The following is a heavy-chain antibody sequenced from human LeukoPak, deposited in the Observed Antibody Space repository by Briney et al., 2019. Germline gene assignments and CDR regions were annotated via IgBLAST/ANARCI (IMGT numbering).Heavy chain of an antibody. CDR2: IYPRDGST. V-gene: IGHV1-46*01. CDR3: ARDQEGFDY. Sequence: ASVKVSCTVSGYSFTSNYIHLVRQAPGQGLEWMGMIYPRDGSTSYAQRFQDRVTVTRDTSTSTVHMELSGLRSEDTAVYYCARDQEGFDYWGQGTLVTVSS. CDR1: GYSFTSNY. J-gene: IGHJ4*02.